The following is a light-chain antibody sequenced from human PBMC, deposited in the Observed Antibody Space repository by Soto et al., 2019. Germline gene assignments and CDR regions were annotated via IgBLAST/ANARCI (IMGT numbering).Light chain of an antibody. Sequence: DVVMTQSPLSLPVTLGQPASFSCKSSQSLAYSDGNTYLSCFQQRPGQSPRRLIYQVSKRDSGVPGRFSGSGSGTDFTLRISRVEAEDVGIYFCLQGTHWPPTFGGGTKVDIK. CDR1: QSLAYSDGNTY. J-gene: IGKJ4*01. CDR2: QVS. CDR3: LQGTHWPPT. V-gene: IGKV2-30*01.